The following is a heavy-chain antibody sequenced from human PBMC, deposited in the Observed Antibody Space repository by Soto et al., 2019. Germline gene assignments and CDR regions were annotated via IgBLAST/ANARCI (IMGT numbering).Heavy chain of an antibody. J-gene: IGHJ4*02. CDR3: ASAKAVAGPLDY. Sequence: QVQLQQWGAGLLKPSETLSLTCAVYGGSFSGYYWSWIRQPPGKGLEWIGEINHSGSTNYNPSLKRRVTISVDTSKKQCSLKLSPVTAADTAAYYCASAKAVAGPLDYWGQGTLVTVSS. CDR2: INHSGST. V-gene: IGHV4-34*01. CDR1: GGSFSGYY. D-gene: IGHD6-19*01.